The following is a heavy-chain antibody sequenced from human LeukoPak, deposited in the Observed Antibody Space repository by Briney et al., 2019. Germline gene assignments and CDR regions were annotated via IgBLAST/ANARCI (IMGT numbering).Heavy chain of an antibody. J-gene: IGHJ4*02. Sequence: PGGSLRLSCAASGFTFDDYTMHWVRHSPGKGPEWVSLFSWDGGTTYYADSVKGRFTISRDNSKNPLYLQMDSLRVEDTAFYCARGGYYRVSYYFDHWGQGTLVTVSS. CDR3: ARGGYYRVSYYFDH. CDR2: FSWDGGTT. D-gene: IGHD3-3*01. V-gene: IGHV3-43*01. CDR1: GFTFDDYT.